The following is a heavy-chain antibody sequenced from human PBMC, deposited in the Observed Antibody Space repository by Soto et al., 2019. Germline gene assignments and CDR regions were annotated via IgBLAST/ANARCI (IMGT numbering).Heavy chain of an antibody. Sequence: EVQLLESGGGLIQPGGSLRLSCEASGFTCSNYGRTWVRLAPGKGLEWVSTISGSGGRTFYADPVKGRFTISRDNSKNTLSLQLKSLRAEDTAVYYCAKELIASTLADFFDYWGQGTLVTVSS. CDR2: ISGSGGRT. CDR1: GFTCSNYG. J-gene: IGHJ4*02. CDR3: AKELIASTLADFFDY. V-gene: IGHV3-23*01. D-gene: IGHD2-21*01.